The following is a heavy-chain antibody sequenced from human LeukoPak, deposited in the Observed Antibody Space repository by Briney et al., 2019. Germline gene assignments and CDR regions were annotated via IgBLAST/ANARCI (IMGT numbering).Heavy chain of an antibody. V-gene: IGHV4-59*11. CDR1: GDSMRSHF. CDR2: IYCSGST. Sequence: SETPSLSCTVSGDSMRSHFWSWMRQPPGKGLEWIGCIYCSGSTNSNPSLESRITFSVDTSNNQFSLRLTSVTAADTAVYYCARERLIAGSTVFDYWGDRTLFTVSS. D-gene: IGHD2/OR15-2a*01. J-gene: IGHJ4*01. CDR3: ARERLIAGSTVFDY.